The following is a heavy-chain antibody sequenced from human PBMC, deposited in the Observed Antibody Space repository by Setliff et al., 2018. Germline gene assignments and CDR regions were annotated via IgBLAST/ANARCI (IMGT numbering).Heavy chain of an antibody. CDR1: GGSISNFY. CDR2: ISPGRSI. V-gene: IGHV4-4*08. J-gene: IGHJ6*03. Sequence: NPSETLSLTCSVSGGSISNFYWSWIRQPPGKGQEWIGSISPGRSINYNPSLRSRVTISGDTSKNQISLNLSSGTAADTAVYYCARDRRDYIGAGSSEIDYYYYYYMDVWGKGTTVTVSS. D-gene: IGHD3-10*01. CDR3: ARDRRDYIGAGSSEIDYYYYYYMDV.